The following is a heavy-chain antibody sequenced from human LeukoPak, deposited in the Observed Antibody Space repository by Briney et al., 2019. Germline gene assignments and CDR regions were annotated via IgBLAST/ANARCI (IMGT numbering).Heavy chain of an antibody. CDR2: IYYSGST. V-gene: IGHV4-59*01. D-gene: IGHD6-19*01. Sequence: PSETLSLTCTVSGGSISSYYWSWIRQPPGKGLEWIGYIYYSGSTNYNPSLKSRVTISVDTSKNQFSLKLSSVTAADTAVYYCALSEGIAVGYWGQGTLVTVSS. CDR1: GGSISSYY. CDR3: ALSEGIAVGY. J-gene: IGHJ4*02.